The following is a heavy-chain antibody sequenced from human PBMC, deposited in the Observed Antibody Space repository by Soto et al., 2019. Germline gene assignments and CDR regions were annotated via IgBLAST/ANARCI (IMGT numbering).Heavy chain of an antibody. CDR3: AREGIAAALDY. Sequence: EVQLVESGGGLVKPGGSLRLSCAASGFTFSSYSMNWVRQAPGKGLEWVSSISSSSSYIYYADSVKGRFTILRDNAKNSLYLQVNSLRAEDTAVYYCAREGIAAALDYWGQGTLVTVSS. CDR1: GFTFSSYS. D-gene: IGHD6-13*01. CDR2: ISSSSSYI. V-gene: IGHV3-21*01. J-gene: IGHJ4*02.